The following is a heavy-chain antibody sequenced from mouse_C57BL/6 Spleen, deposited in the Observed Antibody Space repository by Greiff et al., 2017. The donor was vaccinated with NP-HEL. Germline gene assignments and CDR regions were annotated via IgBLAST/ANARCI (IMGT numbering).Heavy chain of an antibody. D-gene: IGHD2-3*01. CDR1: GYTFTSYG. J-gene: IGHJ4*01. CDR2: IYPRSGNT. CDR3: ARRGLLHYAMDY. Sequence: VQLQQSGAELARPGASVKLSCKASGYTFTSYGISWVKQRTGQGLEWIGEIYPRSGNTYYNEKFKGKATLTADKSSSTAYMELRSLTSEDSAVYFCARRGLLHYAMDYWGQGTSVTVSS. V-gene: IGHV1-81*01.